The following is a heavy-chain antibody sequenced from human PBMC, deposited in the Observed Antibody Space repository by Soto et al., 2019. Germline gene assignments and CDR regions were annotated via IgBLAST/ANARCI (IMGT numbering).Heavy chain of an antibody. CDR1: GGSITSSNFY. D-gene: IGHD3-10*02. Sequence: PSETLSLTCTVSGGSITSSNFYWGWIRQPPGKGLEWIGSVEYGGSTYDNPSLKSRVTLSADTSKNQFSLKLTSVTAADTAIYYCARHVRGAVTMNWFDPWGHGTLVTVSS. J-gene: IGHJ5*02. CDR2: VEYGGST. CDR3: ARHVRGAVTMNWFDP. V-gene: IGHV4-39*01.